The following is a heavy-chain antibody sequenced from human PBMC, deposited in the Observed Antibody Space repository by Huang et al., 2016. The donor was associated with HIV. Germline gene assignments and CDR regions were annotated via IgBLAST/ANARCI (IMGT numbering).Heavy chain of an antibody. V-gene: IGHV3-74*02. D-gene: IGHD3-3*01. CDR2: IESDGSST. J-gene: IGHJ4*01. CDR1: GFIFSDYW. Sequence: EVELAESGGGSVRPGQSLRLSCVGSGFIFSDYWMHWVRQIPGKGVMWVARIESDGSSTSYAEAVKGRFTIYRDNARNTVYLQMSSLRVDDTAVYYCVRAREKGYDFWSGYRYWGQGAQVTVSS. CDR3: VRAREKGYDFWSGYRY.